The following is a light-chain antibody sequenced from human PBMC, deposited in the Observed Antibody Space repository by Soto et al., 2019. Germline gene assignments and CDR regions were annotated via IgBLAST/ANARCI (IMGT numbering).Light chain of an antibody. CDR1: QSVSST. CDR3: QQYNNWWT. J-gene: IGKJ1*01. Sequence: EIVMTQSPATLSVSPGERATLSCRASQSVSSTLAWYQQTPGQAPRLLIYGASTRATGIPARFGGSGSGTEFTLTMSSLESEDFAVYYGQQYNNWWTFAQGTKVDIK. CDR2: GAS. V-gene: IGKV3-15*01.